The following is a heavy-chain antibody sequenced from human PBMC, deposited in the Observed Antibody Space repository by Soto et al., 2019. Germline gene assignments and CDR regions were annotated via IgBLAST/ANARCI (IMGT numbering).Heavy chain of an antibody. V-gene: IGHV1-18*01. Sequence: GASVKVSCKASGFTCSNYGLNWAREAPGQGLEWMGWVSANNGLRNYAQNLQGRGAMTTDTSTSTAYVEPIGLRFEDTAVHYCATDIASVTAQHFLHSYPMDLCGQGTTVPVSS. D-gene: IGHD2-21*01. CDR1: GFTCSNYG. CDR2: VSANNGLR. CDR3: ATDIASVTAQHFLHSYPMDL. J-gene: IGHJ6*02.